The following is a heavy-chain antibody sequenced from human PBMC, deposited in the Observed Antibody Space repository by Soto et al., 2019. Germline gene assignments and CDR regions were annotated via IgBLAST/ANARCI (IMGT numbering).Heavy chain of an antibody. CDR2: INHSGST. Sequence: SETLSLTCAVYGGSFSGYYWSWIRQPPGKGLEWIGEINHSGSTNYNPSLKSRVTISVDTSKNQFYLKLSSVTATDTAVYYCASTPALLRYFDYWGQGTLVTVPS. D-gene: IGHD3-9*01. CDR3: ASTPALLRYFDY. CDR1: GGSFSGYY. V-gene: IGHV4-34*01. J-gene: IGHJ4*02.